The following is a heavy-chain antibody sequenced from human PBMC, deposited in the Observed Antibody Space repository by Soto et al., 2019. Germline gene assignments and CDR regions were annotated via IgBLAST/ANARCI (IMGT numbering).Heavy chain of an antibody. Sequence: PSETLSLTCTVSGASVSTGAYYWGWVRQRPGRGLDWIGYVYESGYTYYNMSLKSRLTIPLDRSNNQFSLGLTSVTAADTAVYYSVRAVRHTDMVYPWFEPWGQGTLVTVSS. CDR2: VYESGYT. D-gene: IGHD5-18*01. CDR1: GASVSTGAYY. CDR3: VRAVRHTDMVYPWFEP. V-gene: IGHV4-31*03. J-gene: IGHJ5*02.